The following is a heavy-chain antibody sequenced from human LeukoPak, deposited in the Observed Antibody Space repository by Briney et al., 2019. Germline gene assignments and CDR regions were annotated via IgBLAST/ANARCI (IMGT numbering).Heavy chain of an antibody. D-gene: IGHD5-24*01. CDR3: ARDGGRDRMDV. CDR2: IKQDGSEK. Sequence: GGSLTLSCAASGFTFSSYWMSWVRQAPGKGLEWVANIKQDGSEKYYVDSVKGRFTISRDNAKNSLYLQMNSLRAEDTAVYYCARDGGRDRMDVWGQGTTVTVSS. J-gene: IGHJ6*02. CDR1: GFTFSSYW. V-gene: IGHV3-7*01.